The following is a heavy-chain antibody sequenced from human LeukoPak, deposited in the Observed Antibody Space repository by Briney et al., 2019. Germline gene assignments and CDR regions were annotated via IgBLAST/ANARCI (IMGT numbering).Heavy chain of an antibody. V-gene: IGHV3-33*01. CDR2: IWYDGSNK. Sequence: PGRSLRLSCAASGFTFSSYGMHWVRQAPGKGLEWVAVIWYDGSNKYYADSVKGRFTISRDNSKNTLYLQMNSLRAEDTAVYYCAGDLLGATGFDYWGQGTLVTVSS. J-gene: IGHJ4*02. CDR1: GFTFSSYG. CDR3: AGDLLGATGFDY. D-gene: IGHD1-26*01.